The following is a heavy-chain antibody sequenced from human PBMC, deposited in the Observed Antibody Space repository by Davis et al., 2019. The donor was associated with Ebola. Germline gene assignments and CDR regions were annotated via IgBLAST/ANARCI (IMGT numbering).Heavy chain of an antibody. J-gene: IGHJ4*02. CDR1: GYTFTSYY. D-gene: IGHD1-26*01. CDR3: ARGIGDSGSYQGYFDY. V-gene: IGHV1-46*01. Sequence: ASVKVSCKASGYTFTSYYMHWVRQAPGQGLEWMGIINPSGGSTSYAQKFQGRVTMTRDTSTSTVYMELSSLRSEDTAVYYCARGIGDSGSYQGYFDYWGQGTLVTVSS. CDR2: INPSGGST.